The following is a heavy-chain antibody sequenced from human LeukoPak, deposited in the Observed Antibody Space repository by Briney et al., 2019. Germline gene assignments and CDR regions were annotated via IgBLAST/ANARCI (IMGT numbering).Heavy chain of an antibody. J-gene: IGHJ4*02. CDR1: GGSISTYY. Sequence: SETLSLTCAVSGGSISTYYWSWIRQPPGKGLEWIGYIYYSGSTNYNPSLKSRVTISVDTSKNQFSLKLSSVTAADTAVYYCASGRWLQGLVNWGQGILVTVSS. D-gene: IGHD5-24*01. V-gene: IGHV4-59*08. CDR2: IYYSGST. CDR3: ASGRWLQGLVN.